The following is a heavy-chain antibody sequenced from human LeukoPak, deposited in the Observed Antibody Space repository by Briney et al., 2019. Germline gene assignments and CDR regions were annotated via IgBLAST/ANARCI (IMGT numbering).Heavy chain of an antibody. CDR2: INDSGGSR. V-gene: IGHV3-23*01. J-gene: IGHJ4*02. Sequence: GGSLRLSCAASGFTFSSYAMSWVRQAPGKGWEGVPPINDSGGSRNYADSVKGRFTISRDNSKNTLHLQMNNLRAEDTAVYYCAKDSGQWLASTGDNWGQGTLVTVSS. CDR1: GFTFSSYA. D-gene: IGHD6-19*01. CDR3: AKDSGQWLASTGDN.